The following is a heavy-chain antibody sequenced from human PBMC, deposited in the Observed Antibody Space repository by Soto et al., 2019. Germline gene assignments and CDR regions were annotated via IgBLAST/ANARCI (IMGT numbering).Heavy chain of an antibody. CDR3: ARMEDSSGYYFDY. CDR1: RYTFTSRA. D-gene: IGHD3-22*01. V-gene: IGHV1-18*01. J-gene: IGHJ4*02. Sequence: GASAKLCSKASRYTFTSRASSSVRQAPGQGLEWMGWISAYNGNTNYAQKLQGRVTMTTDTSTSTAYMELRSLRSDDTAVYYCARMEDSSGYYFDYWGQGTLVTVSS. CDR2: ISAYNGNT.